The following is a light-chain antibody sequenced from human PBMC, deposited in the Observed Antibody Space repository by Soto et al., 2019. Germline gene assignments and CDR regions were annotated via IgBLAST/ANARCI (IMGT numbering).Light chain of an antibody. CDR1: QDIAGY. Sequence: DIQVTQSPSSVSASVGDRVTITCRASQDIAGYLAWYQHKPGKAPNLLIHAASSLQSGVPPRFSGSGSGTEFTLTISSLQPEDFATYYCQQLNSYPITFGQGTRLEIK. CDR2: AAS. V-gene: IGKV1-9*01. CDR3: QQLNSYPIT. J-gene: IGKJ5*01.